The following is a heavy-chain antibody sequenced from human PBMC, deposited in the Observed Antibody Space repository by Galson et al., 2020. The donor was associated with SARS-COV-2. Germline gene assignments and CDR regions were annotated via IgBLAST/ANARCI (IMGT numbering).Heavy chain of an antibody. CDR2: IYSNGRT. CDR3: SRDVGP. V-gene: IGHV3-66*01. D-gene: IGHD1-26*01. CDR1: GFTVGDNY. J-gene: IGHJ3*01. Sequence: GGSLRLSCAASGFTVGDNYMRWVRQAPGKGLEWISLIYSNGRTDYADSVKGRFTISRDSSRNIMYLHMGALRAEDTAVYYCSRDVGPCGKGTMVTVSS.